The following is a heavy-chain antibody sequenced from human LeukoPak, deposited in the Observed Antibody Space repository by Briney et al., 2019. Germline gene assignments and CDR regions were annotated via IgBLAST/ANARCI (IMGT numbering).Heavy chain of an antibody. D-gene: IGHD3-9*01. V-gene: IGHV4-4*02. CDR2: IYHSGST. CDR1: GGSISSSNW. J-gene: IGHJ4*02. CDR3: ATYFDWSMRGSYFDY. Sequence: SETLSLTCAVSGGSISSSNWWSCVRQPPGKGLEWIGEIYHSGSTNYNPSLKSRVTISVDTSKDQFSLKLSSVTAADTALYYCATYFDWSMRGSYFDYWGQGTLVTVSS.